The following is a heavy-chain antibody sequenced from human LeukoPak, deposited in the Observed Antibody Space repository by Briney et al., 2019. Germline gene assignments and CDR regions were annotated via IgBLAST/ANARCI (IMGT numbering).Heavy chain of an antibody. CDR1: GGSISSYY. V-gene: IGHV4-59*08. J-gene: IGHJ4*02. Sequence: SETLSLTCTVSGGSISSYYWSRIRQPPGKGLGWIGYIYYSGSTNYNPSLKSRVTISVDTSKNQFSLKLSSVTAADTAVYYCARQVKTYYGSGSFDYWGQGTLVTVSS. CDR2: IYYSGST. D-gene: IGHD3-10*01. CDR3: ARQVKTYYGSGSFDY.